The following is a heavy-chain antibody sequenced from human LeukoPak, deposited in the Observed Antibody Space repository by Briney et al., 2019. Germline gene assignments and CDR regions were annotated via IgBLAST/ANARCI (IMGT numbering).Heavy chain of an antibody. CDR3: ARDIRPLRFGAPGAFDI. CDR1: GGSISSSSYY. CDR2: IYYSGST. V-gene: IGHV4-39*07. J-gene: IGHJ3*02. Sequence: SETLSLTCTVSGGSISSSSYYWGWIRQPPGKGLEWIGSIYYSGSTYYNPSLKSRVTISVDTSENQFSLKLSSVTAADTAVYYCARDIRPLRFGAPGAFDIWGQGTMVTVSS. D-gene: IGHD1-26*01.